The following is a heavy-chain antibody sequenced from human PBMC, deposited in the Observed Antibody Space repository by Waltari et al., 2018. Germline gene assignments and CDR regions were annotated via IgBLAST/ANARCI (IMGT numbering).Heavy chain of an antibody. D-gene: IGHD1-26*01. J-gene: IGHJ4*02. CDR1: GYTFTSYY. CDR3: ARGSYGGYYFDY. Sequence: QVQLVQSGAEVKKPGASVKVSCEASGYTFTSYYRHWVRQAPGQGLEWMGIINPSGGSTSYAQKFQGRVTMTRDTSTSTVYMELSSLRSEDTAVYYCARGSYGGYYFDYWGQGTLVTVSS. V-gene: IGHV1-46*03. CDR2: INPSGGST.